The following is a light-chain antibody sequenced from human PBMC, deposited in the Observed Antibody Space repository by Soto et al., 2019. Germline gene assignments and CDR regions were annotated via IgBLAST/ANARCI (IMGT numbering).Light chain of an antibody. V-gene: IGKV1-39*01. J-gene: IGKJ2*01. CDR2: AAS. CDR1: QNISTY. Sequence: IQMTQSPSSLSASVGDRVTITCRASQNISTYLNWYQQNPGKAPKLLIYAASSLQSGVPSRFSGSGSGTDFTLTISSLQPEDFATYYCQQSSGIPYTFGQGTKLEIK. CDR3: QQSSGIPYT.